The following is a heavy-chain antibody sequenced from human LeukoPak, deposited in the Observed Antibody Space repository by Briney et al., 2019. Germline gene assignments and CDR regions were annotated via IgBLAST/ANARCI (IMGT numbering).Heavy chain of an antibody. CDR3: ARDSVDSGYDTFDY. V-gene: IGHV4-4*07. CDR2: IYTSGST. J-gene: IGHJ4*02. Sequence: SQTLSLTCTVSGGSIRSSYWSWVRQPPGKGLEWIGRIYTSGSTNYNPSLKSRVTMSVDTSKNQFSLKLSSVTAADTAVYYCARDSVDSGYDTFDYWGQGTLVTVSS. D-gene: IGHD5-12*01. CDR1: GGSIRSSY.